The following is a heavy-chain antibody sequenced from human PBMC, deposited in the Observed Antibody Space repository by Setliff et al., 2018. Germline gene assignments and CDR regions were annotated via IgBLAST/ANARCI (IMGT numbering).Heavy chain of an antibody. CDR1: GYTFTTYA. CDR3: ARASRFGTVKWRGDYYMDV. CDR2: INTNTGNP. J-gene: IGHJ6*03. Sequence: GASVKVSCKASGYTFTTYAMGWMRQIPGQGLEWMGWINTNTGNPNYAQGLTGRFVFSLDTSVSTAYLQIYSLKAEDTAVYYCARASRFGTVKWRGDYYMDVWGKGTTVTVSS. D-gene: IGHD3-10*01. V-gene: IGHV7-4-1*01.